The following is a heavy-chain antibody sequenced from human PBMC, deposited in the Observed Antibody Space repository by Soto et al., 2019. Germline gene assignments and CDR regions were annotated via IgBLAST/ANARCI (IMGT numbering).Heavy chain of an antibody. CDR3: AHTTYYYGSGSLDY. CDR1: GFSLSTSGVG. V-gene: IGHV2-5*02. D-gene: IGHD3-10*01. J-gene: IGHJ4*02. Sequence: QITLKESGPTLVKPTQTLTLTCTFSGFSLSTSGVGVGWIRQPPGKALEWLALIYWDDDKRYSPSLKSRLTITKDTSKNKVVLTMTNMDPVDTATYYCAHTTYYYGSGSLDYWGQGTLVTVSS. CDR2: IYWDDDK.